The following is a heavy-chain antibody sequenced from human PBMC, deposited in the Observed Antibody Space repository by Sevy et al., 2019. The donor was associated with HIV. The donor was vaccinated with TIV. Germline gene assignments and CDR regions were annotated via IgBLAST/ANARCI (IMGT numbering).Heavy chain of an antibody. CDR3: ARANVDTAMATLGYYYYGMDV. CDR2: IYSGGST. D-gene: IGHD5-18*01. V-gene: IGHV3-53*01. J-gene: IGHJ6*02. Sequence: GGSLRLSCAASGFTVSSNYMSWVRQAPGKGLEWVSGIYSGGSTYYADSVKGRFTISRDNSKNTLYLQMNSLRAEDTAVYYCARANVDTAMATLGYYYYGMDVWGQGTTVTVSS. CDR1: GFTVSSNY.